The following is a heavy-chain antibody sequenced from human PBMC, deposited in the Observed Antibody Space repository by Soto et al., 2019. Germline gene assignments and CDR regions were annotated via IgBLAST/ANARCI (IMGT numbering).Heavy chain of an antibody. CDR1: GYTFTGYY. CDR3: ARGDSGSYTNNWFDP. D-gene: IGHD3-10*01. CDR2: INPNSGGT. J-gene: IGHJ5*02. V-gene: IGHV1-2*04. Sequence: GASVKVSCKASGYTFTGYYMHWVRPAPGQGLEWMGWINPNSGGTNYAQKFQGWVTMTRDTSISTAYMELSRLRSDDTAVYYCARGDSGSYTNNWFDPWGQGTLVTVSS.